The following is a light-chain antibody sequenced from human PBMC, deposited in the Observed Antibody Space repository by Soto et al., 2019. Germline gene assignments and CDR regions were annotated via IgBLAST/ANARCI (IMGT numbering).Light chain of an antibody. Sequence: EIVLTQSPGTLSLSPGERATLSCRASQSVSSSNVAWYQQKPGQAPRLLIYGTSTRVTGIPARFSGSGSGTEFTLTISSLQSEDFAVYYCQQYYNWPLTFGGGTKVDIK. CDR2: GTS. CDR3: QQYYNWPLT. CDR1: QSVSSSN. V-gene: IGKV3-15*01. J-gene: IGKJ4*01.